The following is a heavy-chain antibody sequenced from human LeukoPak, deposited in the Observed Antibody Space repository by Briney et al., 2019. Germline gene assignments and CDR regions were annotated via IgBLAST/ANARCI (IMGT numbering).Heavy chain of an antibody. V-gene: IGHV3-48*04. CDR3: ARDGDIAAIDY. CDR2: ISSSSSTI. J-gene: IGHJ4*02. D-gene: IGHD6-13*01. CDR1: GFTFSSYS. Sequence: PGGSLRLSCAASGFTFSSYSMNWVRQAPGKGLEWVSYISSSSSTIYYADSVKGRFTISRDNAKNSLYLQMNSLRAEDTAVYYCARDGDIAAIDYWGQGTLVTVSS.